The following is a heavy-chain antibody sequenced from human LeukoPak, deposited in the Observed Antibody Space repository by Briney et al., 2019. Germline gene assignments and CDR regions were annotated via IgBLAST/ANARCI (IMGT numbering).Heavy chain of an antibody. Sequence: GGSLRLSCAASGFTFSSYWMSWVRQAPGKGLEWVANIKQDGSEKYYVDSVKGRFTISRDNAKNSLYLQMNSLRAEDTAVYYCARELIVAAGVYGMDVWGQGTTVTVSS. D-gene: IGHD6-13*01. CDR3: ARELIVAAGVYGMDV. J-gene: IGHJ6*02. V-gene: IGHV3-7*03. CDR1: GFTFSSYW. CDR2: IKQDGSEK.